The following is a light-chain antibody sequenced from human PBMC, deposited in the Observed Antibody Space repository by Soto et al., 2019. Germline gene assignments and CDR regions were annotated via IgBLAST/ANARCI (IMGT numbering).Light chain of an antibody. Sequence: DIQMTQSPSTVSASVGDRVTITCRASQSVGGTLAWYQQKAGKAPKLLIYDASSLERGVPSRFSGSGSGTEFCLTISRLQPDDFATYYCQRYETYSRTFGQGTKVEIK. V-gene: IGKV1-5*01. CDR3: QRYETYSRT. J-gene: IGKJ1*01. CDR1: QSVGGT. CDR2: DAS.